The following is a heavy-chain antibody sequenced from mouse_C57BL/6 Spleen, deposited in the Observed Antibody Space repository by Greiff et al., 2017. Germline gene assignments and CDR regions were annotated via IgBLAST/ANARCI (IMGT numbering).Heavy chain of an antibody. V-gene: IGHV2-2*01. CDR1: GFSLTSYG. CDR3: ARRDDGYYGYYFDY. D-gene: IGHD2-3*01. Sequence: VMLVESGPGLVQPSQSLSITCTVSGFSLTSYGVHWVRQSPGKGLEWLGVIWSGGSTDYNAAFISRLSISKDNSKSQVFFKMNSLQADDTAIYYCARRDDGYYGYYFDYWGQGTTLTVSS. CDR2: IWSGGST. J-gene: IGHJ2*01.